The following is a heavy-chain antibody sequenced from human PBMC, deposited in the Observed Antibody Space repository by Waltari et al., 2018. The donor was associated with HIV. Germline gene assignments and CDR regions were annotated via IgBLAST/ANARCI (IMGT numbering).Heavy chain of an antibody. D-gene: IGHD4-4*01. CDR3: ARINSVEHWYFDL. V-gene: IGHV5-51*01. CDR2: IDPGDSDP. Sequence: EVQLVQSGAEVKKPGESLKISCKASGYSFTSYWIGWVRQMPGKGLEWMGIIDPGDSDPRYSPSFQGQVNISADKSINTAYLQWSSLKASDTAFYYCARINSVEHWYFDLWGRGTLVSVSS. CDR1: GYSFTSYW. J-gene: IGHJ2*01.